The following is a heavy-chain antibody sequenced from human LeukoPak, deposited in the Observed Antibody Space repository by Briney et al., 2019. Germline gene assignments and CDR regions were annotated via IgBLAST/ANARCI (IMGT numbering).Heavy chain of an antibody. CDR1: GGSVSSGSYY. D-gene: IGHD6-13*01. CDR2: ISYSGST. V-gene: IGHV4-61*01. CDR3: ARGEYSSSWYLGY. Sequence: SETLSLTCTVSGGSVSSGSYYWSWIRQPPGKGLEWIGYISYSGSTNYNPSLKSRVTISVDTSKNQFSLKLSSVTAADTAVYYCARGEYSSSWYLGYWGQGTLVTVSS. J-gene: IGHJ4*02.